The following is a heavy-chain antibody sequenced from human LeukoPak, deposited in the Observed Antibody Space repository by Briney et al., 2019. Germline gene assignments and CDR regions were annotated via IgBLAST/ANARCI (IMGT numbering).Heavy chain of an antibody. D-gene: IGHD3-10*01. Sequence: PGGSLRLSCAASGFTFDDYTMHWVRQAPGKGLEWVSLISWDGRTTYYAGSVKGRFTISRDNSKNSLYLQMSSLRTEDTALYYCAKEAVRGVHYYHYYMDVWGKGTTVTISS. CDR1: GFTFDDYT. V-gene: IGHV3-43*01. J-gene: IGHJ6*03. CDR2: ISWDGRTT. CDR3: AKEAVRGVHYYHYYMDV.